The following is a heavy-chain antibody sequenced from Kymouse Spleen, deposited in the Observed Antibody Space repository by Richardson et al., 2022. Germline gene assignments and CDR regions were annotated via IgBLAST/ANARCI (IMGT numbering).Heavy chain of an antibody. CDR3: ASHSHSSPFDY. J-gene: IGHJ4*02. V-gene: IGHV4-34*01. D-gene: IGHD6-13*01,IGHD6-25*01,IGHD6-6*01. CDR1: GGSFSGYY. CDR2: INHSGST. Sequence: QVQLQQWGAGLLKPSETLSLTCAVYGGSFSGYYWSWIRQPPGKGLEWIGEINHSGSTNYNPSLKSRVTISVDTSKNQFSLKLSSVTAADTAVYYCASHSHSSPFDYWGQGTLVTVSS.